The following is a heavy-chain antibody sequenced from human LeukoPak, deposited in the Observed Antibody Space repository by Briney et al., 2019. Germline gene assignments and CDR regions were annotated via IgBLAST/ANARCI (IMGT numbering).Heavy chain of an antibody. V-gene: IGHV4-34*01. D-gene: IGHD3-22*01. CDR1: GGSFSGYY. Sequence: SETLSLTCAVCGGSFSGYYWSWIGQPPGKGLEWIGEINHSGSTNYNPSLKSRVTISVDTSKNQLSLKLSSVTAADTAVYYCAKALYYYDSSGYYLFDYWGQGTLVTVSS. J-gene: IGHJ4*02. CDR3: AKALYYYDSSGYYLFDY. CDR2: INHSGST.